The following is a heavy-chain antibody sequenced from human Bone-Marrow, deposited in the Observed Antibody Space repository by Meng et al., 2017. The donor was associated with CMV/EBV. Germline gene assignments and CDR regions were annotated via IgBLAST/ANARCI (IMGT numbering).Heavy chain of an antibody. Sequence: SETLSLTCTVSGGSINSDSHYWGWIRQPPGKELEWIASIYYGGTTYYNPSLQRRVTISVDTSKNQFSLKLSSVTAADTAVYYCARGHEHYGMDVWGQGTTVTVSS. CDR2: IYYGGTT. V-gene: IGHV4-39*07. CDR3: ARGHEHYGMDV. J-gene: IGHJ6*02. CDR1: GGSINSDSHY.